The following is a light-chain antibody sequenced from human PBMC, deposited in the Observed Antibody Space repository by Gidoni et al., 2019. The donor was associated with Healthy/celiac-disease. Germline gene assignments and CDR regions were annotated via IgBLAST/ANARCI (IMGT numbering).Light chain of an antibody. Sequence: EIVMTQSPATLSVSPGERATLPCRASQSVSSNLAWYQQKPGQAPRLLIYGASTRATGIPARFSGSGSGTEFTLTISRLQSEDFAVYYCQQYNNWPLMYTFGQGTKLEIK. J-gene: IGKJ2*01. CDR2: GAS. CDR3: QQYNNWPLMYT. CDR1: QSVSSN. V-gene: IGKV3-15*01.